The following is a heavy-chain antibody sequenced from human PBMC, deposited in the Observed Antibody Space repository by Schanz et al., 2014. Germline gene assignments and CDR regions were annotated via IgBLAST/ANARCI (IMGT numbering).Heavy chain of an antibody. D-gene: IGHD2-8*01. Sequence: VQLVESGGGLVQPGGSLRLSCAASGFTFSDYYMSWIRQPPGKGLEWIGIIYYSGSTYYNTSLKSRVTISVDASKNQFFLKLSSVTAADTAVYYCAKTSVLYPWGYFDYWGQGTLVTVSS. J-gene: IGHJ4*02. CDR2: IYYSGST. V-gene: IGHV4-38-2*01. CDR1: GFTFSDYY. CDR3: AKTSVLYPWGYFDY.